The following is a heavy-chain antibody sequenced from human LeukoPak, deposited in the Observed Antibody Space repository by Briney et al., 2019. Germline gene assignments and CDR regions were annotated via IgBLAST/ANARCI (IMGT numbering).Heavy chain of an antibody. CDR2: IYSGGTT. Sequence: PGGSLRLSCAASGFTFSTYSMSWVRQAPGKGLEWVSVIYSGGTTYYADSVKGRFTIPRDNSKNTLYLQMNTLRAEDTAVYYCARGSSYNDYYYYMDVWGKGTTVTVSS. CDR3: ARGSSYNDYYYYMDV. D-gene: IGHD6-13*01. J-gene: IGHJ6*03. CDR1: GFTFSTYS. V-gene: IGHV3-53*01.